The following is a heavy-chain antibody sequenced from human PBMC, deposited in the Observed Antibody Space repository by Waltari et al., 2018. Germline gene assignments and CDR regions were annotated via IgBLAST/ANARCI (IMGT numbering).Heavy chain of an antibody. D-gene: IGHD4-17*01. CDR2: IYHSGST. V-gene: IGHV4-38-2*02. CDR1: GYSISSGSY. Sequence: QVQLQESGPGLVKPSETLSLTCTVSGYSISSGSYWGWIRQPPGKGLEWIGSIYHSGSTYYNPSLKSRVTISVDTSKNQFSLKLSSVTAADTAVYYCARGITYGDYAYWGQGTLVTVSS. CDR3: ARGITYGDYAY. J-gene: IGHJ4*02.